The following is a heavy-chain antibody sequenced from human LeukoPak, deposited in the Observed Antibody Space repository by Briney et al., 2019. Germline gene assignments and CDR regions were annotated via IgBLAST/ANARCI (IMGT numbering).Heavy chain of an antibody. J-gene: IGHJ4*02. CDR2: ISSSSSYI. D-gene: IGHD5-24*01. CDR1: GFIFSSYS. Sequence: GGSLRLSCAASGFIFSSYSMNWVRQAPGKGLEWVSSISSSSSYIYYADSVKGRFTISRDNAKNSLYLQMNSLRAEDTAVYYCARGLRDGYNPYDYWGQGTLVTVSS. V-gene: IGHV3-21*01. CDR3: ARGLRDGYNPYDY.